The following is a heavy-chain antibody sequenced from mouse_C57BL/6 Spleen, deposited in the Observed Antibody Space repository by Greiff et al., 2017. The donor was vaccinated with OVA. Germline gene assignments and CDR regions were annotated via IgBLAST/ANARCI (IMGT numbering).Heavy chain of an antibody. V-gene: IGHV1-18*01. J-gene: IGHJ2*01. D-gene: IGHD3-2*02. Sequence: EVQGVESGPELVKPGASVKIPCKASGYTFTDYNMDWVKQSHGKSLEWIGDINPNNGGTIYNQKFKGKATLTVDKSSSTAYMELRSLTSEDTAVYYCARRRDSSGPFDYWGQGTTLTVSS. CDR2: INPNNGGT. CDR1: GYTFTDYN. CDR3: ARRRDSSGPFDY.